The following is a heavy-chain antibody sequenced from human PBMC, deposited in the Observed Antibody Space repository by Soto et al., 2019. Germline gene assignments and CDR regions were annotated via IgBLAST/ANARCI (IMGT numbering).Heavy chain of an antibody. CDR3: ARAQGAVATRRYYYYGMDV. J-gene: IGHJ6*02. Sequence: PSETLSLTCAVSGGSISSSNWWSWVRQPPGKGLEWIGEIYHSGSTNYNPSLKSRVTISVDKSKNQFSLKLSSVTAADTAVYYCARAQGAVATRRYYYYGMDVWGQGTTVTVSS. CDR1: GGSISSSNW. CDR2: IYHSGST. D-gene: IGHD5-12*01. V-gene: IGHV4-4*02.